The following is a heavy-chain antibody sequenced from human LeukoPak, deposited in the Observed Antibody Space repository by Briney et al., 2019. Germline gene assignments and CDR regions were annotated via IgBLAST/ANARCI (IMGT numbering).Heavy chain of an antibody. CDR3: ARGAGSSWFAY. V-gene: IGHV3-48*04. Sequence: GGSLRLSCAASGFTFSSQNMNWVRQAPGKGLEWLAYISSSSGTIYYADSVKGRLTISRDNAKNSLYLQMNSLRAEDTAVYCCARGAGSSWFAYWGQGTLVTVSS. D-gene: IGHD6-13*01. CDR2: ISSSSGTI. J-gene: IGHJ5*01. CDR1: GFTFSSQN.